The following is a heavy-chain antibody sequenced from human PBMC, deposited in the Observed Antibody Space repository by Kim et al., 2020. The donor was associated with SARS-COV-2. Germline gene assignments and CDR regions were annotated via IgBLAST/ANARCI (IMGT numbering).Heavy chain of an antibody. Sequence: SETLSLTCTVSGGSISSSSYYWGWIRQPPGKGLEWIGSIYYSGSTYYNPSLKSRVTISVDTSKNQFSLKLSSVTAADTAVYYCASHHTYYYGSGSYYNEDYYYGMDVWGQGTTVTVSS. D-gene: IGHD3-10*01. CDR3: ASHHTYYYGSGSYYNEDYYYGMDV. CDR1: GGSISSSSYY. V-gene: IGHV4-39*07. J-gene: IGHJ6*02. CDR2: IYYSGST.